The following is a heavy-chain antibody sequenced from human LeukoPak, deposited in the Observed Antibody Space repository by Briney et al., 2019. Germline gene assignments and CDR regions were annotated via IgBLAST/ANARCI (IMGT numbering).Heavy chain of an antibody. CDR2: INRDGSST. Sequence: GRSLRPACAASGFTFNTHRMHWARQAPGKGLLWVSHINRDGSSTDYADSVKGRFTISRDNARNTLYLQMNSLRVEDTAVYYCVSGGGYSYGPGGHWREATKVT. CDR1: GFTFNTHR. V-gene: IGHV3-74*01. J-gene: IGHJ4*02. D-gene: IGHD5-18*01. CDR3: VSGGGYSYGPGGH.